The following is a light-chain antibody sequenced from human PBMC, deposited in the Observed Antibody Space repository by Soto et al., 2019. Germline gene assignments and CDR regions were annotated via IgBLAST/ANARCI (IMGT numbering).Light chain of an antibody. CDR3: QHYNNWWT. J-gene: IGKJ1*01. CDR1: QSVSSN. V-gene: IGKV3-15*01. CDR2: GAS. Sequence: EIVMTQSPATLSVSPGERATLSCRASQSVSSNLDWYQQKPGQAPRLLIYGASTRATGIPARFSGSGSGTEFTLTISSLQSEDFAVYYCQHYNNWWTFGQGTKVEIK.